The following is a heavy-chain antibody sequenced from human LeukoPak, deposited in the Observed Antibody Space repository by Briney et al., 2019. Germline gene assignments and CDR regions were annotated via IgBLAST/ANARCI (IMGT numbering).Heavy chain of an antibody. V-gene: IGHV3-48*01. D-gene: IGHD3-10*01. CDR2: ISSSGSTI. J-gene: IGHJ4*02. CDR1: GFSFSTYK. CDR3: ARRFGKYYYGSGSHFDY. Sequence: GGSLRLSCAASGFSFSTYKMNWVRQAPGKGLEWVSYISSSGSTIFYADSVRGRFTISRDNAKSSLYLLMDSLRAEDTAVYYCARRFGKYYYGSGSHFDYWGQGTLVTVSS.